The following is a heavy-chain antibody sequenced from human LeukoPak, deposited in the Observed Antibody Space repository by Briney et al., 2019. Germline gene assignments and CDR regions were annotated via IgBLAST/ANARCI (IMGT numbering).Heavy chain of an antibody. Sequence: PSETLSLTCAVYGGSFSGYYWSWIRQPPGKGLEWIGEINHSGSTNYNPSLKSRVTISVDTSKNQFSLKLSSVTAADTAVYYCAITYGDYGIQYYFDYWGQGTLVTVSS. D-gene: IGHD4-17*01. CDR3: AITYGDYGIQYYFDY. V-gene: IGHV4-34*01. CDR1: GGSFSGYY. J-gene: IGHJ4*02. CDR2: INHSGST.